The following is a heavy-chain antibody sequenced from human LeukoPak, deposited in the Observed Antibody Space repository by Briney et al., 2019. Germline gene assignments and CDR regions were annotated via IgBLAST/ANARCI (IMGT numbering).Heavy chain of an antibody. CDR2: INPNSGDT. V-gene: IGHV1-2*02. CDR3: TRGRRLDNAPTAPCEY. J-gene: IGHJ4*02. CDR1: GYIFTGYY. D-gene: IGHD2-2*03. Sequence: GASVKVSCKASGYIFTGYYMHWVRQAPGQGPEWMGWINPNSGDTDYAQKFQGRVTMTRDTSIRTVYMELSSLKSDDTAVYYCTRGRRLDNAPTAPCEYWGQGTLVTVSS.